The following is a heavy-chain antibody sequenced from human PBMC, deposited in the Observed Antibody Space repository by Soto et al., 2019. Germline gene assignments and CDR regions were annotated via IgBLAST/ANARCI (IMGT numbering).Heavy chain of an antibody. CDR1: GGSISSYY. CDR2: IYYSGST. V-gene: IGHV4-59*01. D-gene: IGHD5-18*01. J-gene: IGHJ4*02. Sequence: SETLSLTCTVSGGSISSYYWSWIRQPPGKGLEWIGYIYYSGSTNYNPSLKSRVTISVDTSKNQFSLKLSSVTAADTAVYYCARQDTALDYWGQGTLVTVSS. CDR3: ARQDTALDY.